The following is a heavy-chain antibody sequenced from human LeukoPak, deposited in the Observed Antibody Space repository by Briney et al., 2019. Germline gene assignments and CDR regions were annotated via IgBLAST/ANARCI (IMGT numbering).Heavy chain of an antibody. V-gene: IGHV4-59*01. CDR3: ARGGLGGGFDI. CDR2: IHYSGST. J-gene: IGHJ3*02. Sequence: SETLSLTCTVSGGSISSYYLTWIRQPPWKGLDWIGYIHYSGSTNYNLSLKGRVTISVDTSKIKFSLKLTSVTAADTAVYYCARGGLGGGFDIWGQGTMVTVSS. D-gene: IGHD2-15*01. CDR1: GGSISSYY.